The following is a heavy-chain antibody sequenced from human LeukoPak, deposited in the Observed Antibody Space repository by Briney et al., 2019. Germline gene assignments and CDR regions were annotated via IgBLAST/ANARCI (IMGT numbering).Heavy chain of an antibody. D-gene: IGHD1-26*01. J-gene: IGHJ5*02. Sequence: ASVKVSCKASGGTFSSYAISWVRQAPGQGLEWMGGIIPIFGTANYAQKFQGRVTITADESTSTAYMELSSLRSEDTAAYYCARWGLEAYNWFDPWGQGTLVTVSS. CDR1: GGTFSSYA. V-gene: IGHV1-69*13. CDR2: IIPIFGTA. CDR3: ARWGLEAYNWFDP.